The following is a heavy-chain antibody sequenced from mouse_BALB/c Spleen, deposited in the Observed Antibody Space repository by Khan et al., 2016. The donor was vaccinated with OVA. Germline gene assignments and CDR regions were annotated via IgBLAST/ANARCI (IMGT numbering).Heavy chain of an antibody. J-gene: IGHJ2*01. V-gene: IGHV3-2*02. CDR3: ARGNYYGYYSDY. Sequence: QLEESGPGLVKPSQSLSLTCTVTGYSITSGYAWNWIRQFPGNKLEWMGYISYSGVTSYTPSITSRISITRDTSKNQFFLQLNSVTTENTSTYYGARGNYYGYYSDYWGQGTTLTVSS. CDR2: ISYSGVT. CDR1: GYSITSGYA. D-gene: IGHD1-1*01.